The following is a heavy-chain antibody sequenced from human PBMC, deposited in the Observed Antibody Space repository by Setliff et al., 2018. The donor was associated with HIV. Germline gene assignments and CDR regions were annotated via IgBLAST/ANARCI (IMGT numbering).Heavy chain of an antibody. D-gene: IGHD2-2*01. Sequence: SVKVSCKASGYSFTGYYVNWVRQAPGQGLEWMGRINPKSGATNLAQKFQGRVTLTRDTSVTTVYMELTSPRSDDTAVYYCARKDGVGYCDSNSCYGIGPIDFWGQGSLVTVSS. CDR3: ARKDGVGYCDSNSCYGIGPIDF. J-gene: IGHJ4*02. CDR2: INPKSGAT. CDR1: GYSFTGYY. V-gene: IGHV1-2*06.